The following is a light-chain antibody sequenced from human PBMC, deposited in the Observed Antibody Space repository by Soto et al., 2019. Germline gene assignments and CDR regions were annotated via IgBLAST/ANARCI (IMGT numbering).Light chain of an antibody. Sequence: QSVLTQPASVSGSPGQSITISCTGTSSDIGTYNRVSWYQQPPDTAPKLIIYEVNNRPSGVPDRFSGSKSGNTASLTISGLQAEDEADYYCSSYVNYNTFVIFGGGTK. CDR1: SSDIGTYNR. J-gene: IGLJ2*01. V-gene: IGLV2-18*02. CDR2: EVN. CDR3: SSYVNYNTFVI.